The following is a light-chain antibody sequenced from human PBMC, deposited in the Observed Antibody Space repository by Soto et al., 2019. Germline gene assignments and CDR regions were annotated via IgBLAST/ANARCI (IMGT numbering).Light chain of an antibody. CDR2: GAS. J-gene: IGKJ4*01. CDR1: QSVSSSY. CDR3: QQYGRSPLT. Sequence: EIVLTQSPGTLSLSPGERATLSCRASQSVSSSYLAWYQQKPGQAPRLLIYGASSRATGIPDRFSGSGSGTDFTLTISRLETEDFAVYYCQQYGRSPLTFCGATKLEIK. V-gene: IGKV3-20*01.